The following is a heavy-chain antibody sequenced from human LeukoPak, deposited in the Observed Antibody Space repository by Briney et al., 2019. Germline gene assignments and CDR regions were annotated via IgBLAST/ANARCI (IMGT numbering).Heavy chain of an antibody. CDR2: IIPIFGTA. D-gene: IGHD4-11*01. CDR1: GGTFSSYA. J-gene: IGHJ3*02. CDR3: ARSPGYSNYDAFDI. Sequence: ASVKVSCKASGGTFSSYAISWVRQAPGQGLEWMGGIIPIFGTANYAQKFQGRVTITADESTSTAYMELSSLRSEDTAVYYCARSPGYSNYDAFDIWGQGTMVTVSS. V-gene: IGHV1-69*13.